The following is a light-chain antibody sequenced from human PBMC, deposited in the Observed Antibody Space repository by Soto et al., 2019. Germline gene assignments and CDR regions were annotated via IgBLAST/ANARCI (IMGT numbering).Light chain of an antibody. CDR2: KAS. CDR3: QQYNSYPWT. V-gene: IGKV1-5*03. J-gene: IGKJ1*01. CDR1: QIISRR. Sequence: IQMTQSPATLSASVGDRVTITCRASQIISRRLAWYQQKPGKAPKLLIYKASTLESGVPSNFSGSGSGTEFTLTISSLQPEDFATYYCQQYNSYPWTFGQGTKVDI.